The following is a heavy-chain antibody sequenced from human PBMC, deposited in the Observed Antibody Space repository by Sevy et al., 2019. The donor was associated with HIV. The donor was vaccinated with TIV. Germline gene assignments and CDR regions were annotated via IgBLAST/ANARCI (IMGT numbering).Heavy chain of an antibody. D-gene: IGHD1-1*01. V-gene: IGHV4-59*01. J-gene: IGHJ4*02. CDR1: GGSISSYF. CDR3: ARESTTRPRVLDY. Sequence: SETLSLTCSVSGGSISSYFWTWVRQSPGKGLEWNGNIYFTGNTDYSPSLKSRVTLSLDTSKSQFSLTLKSVTAADTAIYFCARESTTRPRVLDYWGQGTLVTVSS. CDR2: IYFTGNT.